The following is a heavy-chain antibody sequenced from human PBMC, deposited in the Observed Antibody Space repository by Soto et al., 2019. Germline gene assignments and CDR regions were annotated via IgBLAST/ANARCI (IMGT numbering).Heavy chain of an antibody. Sequence: PGGSLRLSCAASGFTFSSYAMSWVRQAPGKGLEWVSAISGSGGSTYYADSVKGRFTISRDNSKNTLYLQMNSLRAEDTAVYYCAKDLWRYYDSSGYYYFHDAFDIWGQGTMVTVSS. CDR1: GFTFSSYA. V-gene: IGHV3-23*01. CDR2: ISGSGGST. CDR3: AKDLWRYYDSSGYYYFHDAFDI. D-gene: IGHD3-22*01. J-gene: IGHJ3*02.